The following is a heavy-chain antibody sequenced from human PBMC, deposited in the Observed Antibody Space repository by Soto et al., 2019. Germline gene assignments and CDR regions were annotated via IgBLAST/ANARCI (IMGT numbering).Heavy chain of an antibody. D-gene: IGHD3-9*01. CDR1: GYTFTSYD. Sequence: ASVKVSCKASGYTFTSYDINWVRQATGQGLEWMGWMNPNSGNTGYAQKFQGRVTMTRNTSISTAYMELNSLRAEDTAVYYCASNYDILTGPPERAFDIWGQGTMVTVSS. V-gene: IGHV1-8*01. CDR2: MNPNSGNT. J-gene: IGHJ3*02. CDR3: ASNYDILTGPPERAFDI.